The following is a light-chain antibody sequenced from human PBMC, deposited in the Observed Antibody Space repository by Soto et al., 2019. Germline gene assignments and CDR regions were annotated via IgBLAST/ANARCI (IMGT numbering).Light chain of an antibody. CDR1: QSISAP. CDR2: DVS. V-gene: IGKV1-5*01. CDR3: QQLNSYPIT. Sequence: DIQMTQSPSALSASVGDTVTITCRASQSISAPLAWYQHKPGGAPKLLIYDVSSLESGVPSRFSGSGSETEFSLTIRGLQPDDFATYYCQQLNSYPITFGQGTRLE. J-gene: IGKJ5*01.